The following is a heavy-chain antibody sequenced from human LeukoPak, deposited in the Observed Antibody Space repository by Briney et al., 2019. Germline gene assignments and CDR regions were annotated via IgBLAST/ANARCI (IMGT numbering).Heavy chain of an antibody. CDR1: GGSISSYY. D-gene: IGHD3-3*01. J-gene: IGHJ3*02. Sequence: SETLSLTCTVSGGSISSYYWSWIRQPAGKGLEWIGRIYTSGSTNYNPSLKSRVTMSVDTSKNQFSLKLSSVTAADTAVYYCARADDFWSGYKAAFDIWGQGTMVTVSS. V-gene: IGHV4-4*07. CDR3: ARADDFWSGYKAAFDI. CDR2: IYTSGST.